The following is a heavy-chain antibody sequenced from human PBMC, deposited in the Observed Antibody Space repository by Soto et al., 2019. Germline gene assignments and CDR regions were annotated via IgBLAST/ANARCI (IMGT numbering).Heavy chain of an antibody. D-gene: IGHD6-6*01. CDR1: GFTFGSYG. CDR2: IWHDGSNK. CDR3: AREGFYSRSSKYSGYHYYGMDV. Sequence: QEQLVESGGGVVQPGRSLRLSCAASGFTFGSYGMHWVRQAPGKGLEWVAVIWHDGSNKYYGDFLKGRFRISRDNSKNTLYLQMNSPRADDTAVYHCAREGFYSRSSKYSGYHYYGMDVWGQGTTVTVSS. J-gene: IGHJ6*02. V-gene: IGHV3-33*01.